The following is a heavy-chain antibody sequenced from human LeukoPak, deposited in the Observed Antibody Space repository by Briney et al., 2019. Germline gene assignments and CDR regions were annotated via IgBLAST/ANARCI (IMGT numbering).Heavy chain of an antibody. CDR3: ARVLIVGATGDAFDI. J-gene: IGHJ3*02. V-gene: IGHV3-30*03. CDR2: MSYDGSYK. D-gene: IGHD1-26*01. Sequence: GRSLRLSCAASGFTFSSYGMHWVRQAPAKGLEWVAIMSYDGSYKSYADAAKGRFTISRDNAKNSLYLQMNSLRAEDTAVYYCARVLIVGATGDAFDIWGQGTMVTVSS. CDR1: GFTFSSYG.